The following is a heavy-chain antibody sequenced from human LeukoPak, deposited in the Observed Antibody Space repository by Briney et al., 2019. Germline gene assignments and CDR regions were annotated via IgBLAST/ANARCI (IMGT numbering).Heavy chain of an antibody. J-gene: IGHJ4*02. Sequence: GGSLRLSCVASGFTVSSNYMTWVRQAPGKGLEWVSVIYTGGTPYYADSVKGRFTISRDNSKNTLYLQMNSLRAEDTAVYYCARGHCSSTSCYLFDYRGQGTLVTVSS. CDR1: GFTVSSNY. CDR2: IYTGGTP. CDR3: ARGHCSSTSCYLFDY. V-gene: IGHV3-53*05. D-gene: IGHD2-2*01.